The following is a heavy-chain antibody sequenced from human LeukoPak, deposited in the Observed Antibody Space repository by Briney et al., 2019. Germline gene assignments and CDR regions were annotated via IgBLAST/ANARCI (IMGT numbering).Heavy chain of an antibody. V-gene: IGHV7-4-1*02. Sequence: ASVKVSCKASGYTFTSYAMNWVRQAPGQGLEWMGWINTNTGNPTYAQGFTGRFVFSLDTSVSTAYLQISSLKAEDTAVYYCARDGYYYGSWSSLYNWFDPWGQGTLVTVSS. CDR3: ARDGYYYGSWSSLYNWFDP. D-gene: IGHD3-10*01. CDR1: GYTFTSYA. CDR2: INTNTGNP. J-gene: IGHJ5*02.